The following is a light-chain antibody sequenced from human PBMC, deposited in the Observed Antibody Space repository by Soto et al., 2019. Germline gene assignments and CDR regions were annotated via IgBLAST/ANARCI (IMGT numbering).Light chain of an antibody. J-gene: IGLJ1*01. CDR2: DNY. CDR1: SSNIGNNY. Sequence: QSVLTQPPSVSAAPGQNVTISCSGTSSNIGNNYVSWYQHLPRTAPRILIYDNYKRPSGIPDRFSGFKSGTSATLGITGLQTGDEADYYCGTWDTSLRVFYVFGSGTKVTVL. V-gene: IGLV1-51*01. CDR3: GTWDTSLRVFYV.